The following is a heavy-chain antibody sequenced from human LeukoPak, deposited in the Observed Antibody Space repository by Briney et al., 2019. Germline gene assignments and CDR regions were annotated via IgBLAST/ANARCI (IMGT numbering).Heavy chain of an antibody. CDR2: IYHSGST. D-gene: IGHD6-13*01. V-gene: IGHV4-38-2*02. CDR3: ARDPHGYSSSWYGGDAFDI. J-gene: IGHJ3*02. CDR1: GYSISSGYY. Sequence: SETLSLTCTVSGYSISSGYYWGWIRQPPGKGLEWIGSIYHSGSTYYNPSLKSRVTISVDTSKNQFSLKLSSVTAADTAVYYCARDPHGYSSSWYGGDAFDIWGQGTMVTVSS.